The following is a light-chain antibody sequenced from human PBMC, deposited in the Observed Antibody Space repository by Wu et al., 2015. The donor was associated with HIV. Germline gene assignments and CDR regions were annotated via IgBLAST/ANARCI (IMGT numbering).Light chain of an antibody. V-gene: IGKV3-15*01. CDR2: GAS. Sequence: EIVMTQSPATLSVSPGERATLSCRASQSVSSNLAWYQQTPGQAPRLLIYGASTRATGIPARFSGSGSGTEFTLTISSLQSEDFAVYYCQQRLNWPPVTFGQGHDCRLN. J-gene: IGKJ5*01. CDR3: QQRLNWPPVT. CDR1: QSVSSN.